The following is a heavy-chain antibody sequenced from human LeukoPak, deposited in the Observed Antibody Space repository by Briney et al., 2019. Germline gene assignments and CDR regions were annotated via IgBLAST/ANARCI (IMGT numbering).Heavy chain of an antibody. V-gene: IGHV3-30*02. D-gene: IGHD3-22*01. CDR1: GFTFSSYG. CDR3: ARDSYDSSGYYFTFDY. J-gene: IGHJ4*02. CDR2: IRYDGSNK. Sequence: GGSLRLSCAASGFTFSSYGMHWVRQAPGKGLEWVAFIRYDGSNKYYADSVKGRFTISRDNSKNTLYLQMNSLRAEDTAVYYCARDSYDSSGYYFTFDYWGQGTLVTVSS.